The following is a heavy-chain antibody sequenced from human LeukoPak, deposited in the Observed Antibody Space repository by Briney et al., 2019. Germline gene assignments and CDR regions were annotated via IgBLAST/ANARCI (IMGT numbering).Heavy chain of an antibody. CDR1: GFTFSSCA. V-gene: IGHV3-23*01. J-gene: IGHJ6*02. D-gene: IGHD2-8*01. CDR2: ISASGSST. Sequence: GGSLRLSCAASGFTFSSCAMSWVRQAPGKGLEWVTGISASGSSTFYADSVKGRFTISRDNSKNTLYLQMNSLRAEDTAVYYCARDFTDCTNGVCPHYYYGMDVWGQGTTVTVSS. CDR3: ARDFTDCTNGVCPHYYYGMDV.